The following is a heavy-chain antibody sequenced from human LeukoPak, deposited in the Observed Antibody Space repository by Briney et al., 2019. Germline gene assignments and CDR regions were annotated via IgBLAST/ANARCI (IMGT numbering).Heavy chain of an antibody. D-gene: IGHD3-10*01. CDR1: GFTFSSYG. CDR2: ISYDGSNK. Sequence: PGRSLRLSCAASGFTFSSYGMHWVRQAPGKGLEWVAVISYDGSNKYYADSVKGRFTISRDNSKNTLYLQMNSLRAEDTAVYYCAKDHTPYGSGSYSGMDVWGQGTTVTVSS. CDR3: AKDHTPYGSGSYSGMDV. J-gene: IGHJ6*02. V-gene: IGHV3-30*18.